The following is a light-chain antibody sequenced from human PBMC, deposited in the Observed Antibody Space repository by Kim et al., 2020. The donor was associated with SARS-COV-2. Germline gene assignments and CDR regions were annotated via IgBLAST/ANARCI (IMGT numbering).Light chain of an antibody. J-gene: IGLJ2*01. CDR3: NSRESGVNHVI. V-gene: IGLV3-19*01. CDR2: DKN. Sequence: ALRQTVRITCQGERLRSYYAIWYQMRPEQAPVLVIYDKNNRPSGIPARFSGSYSGNTASLTITGAQAGDEAVYYCNSRESGVNHVIFGGGTQLTVL. CDR1: RLRSYY.